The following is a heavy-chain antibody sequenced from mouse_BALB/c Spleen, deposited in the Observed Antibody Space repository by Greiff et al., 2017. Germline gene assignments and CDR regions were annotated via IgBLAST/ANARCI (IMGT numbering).Heavy chain of an antibody. Sequence: EVHLVESGGGLVKPGGSLKLSCAASGFTFSSYAMSWVRQSPEKRLEWVAEISSGGSYTYYPDTVTGQFTISRDNAKNTLYLEMSSLRSEDTAMYYCAKPQLGRSWYFDVWGAGTTVTVSS. V-gene: IGHV5-9-4*01. CDR2: ISSGGSYT. CDR1: GFTFSSYA. J-gene: IGHJ1*01. CDR3: AKPQLGRSWYFDV. D-gene: IGHD4-1*02.